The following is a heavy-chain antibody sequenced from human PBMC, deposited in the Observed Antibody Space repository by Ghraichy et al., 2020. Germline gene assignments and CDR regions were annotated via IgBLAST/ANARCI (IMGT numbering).Heavy chain of an antibody. CDR2: INSDGSII. V-gene: IGHV3-74*01. CDR3: VRDAFGPRDY. Sequence: SCADSGFTFSSDSMHWFRQASGKGPVWVSRINSDGSIINYAESVRGRFTISRDNAKNTLYLQMNSLRAEDTAVYYCVRDAFGPRDYWGQGTLVTVSS. D-gene: IGHD3-10*01. J-gene: IGHJ4*02. CDR1: GFTFSSDS.